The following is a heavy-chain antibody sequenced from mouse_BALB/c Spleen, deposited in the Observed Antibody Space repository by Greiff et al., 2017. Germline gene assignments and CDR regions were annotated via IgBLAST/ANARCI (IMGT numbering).Heavy chain of an antibody. CDR1: GFNIKDYY. Sequence: EVQLQQSGAELVRPGASVKLSCTASGFNIKDYYMHWVKQRPEQGLEWIGWIDPENGDTEYAPKFQGKATMTADTSSNTAYLQLSSLTSEDTAVYYCNYYGSSYWYFDVWGAGTTVTVSS. V-gene: IGHV14-4*02. CDR2: IDPENGDT. CDR3: NYYGSSYWYFDV. J-gene: IGHJ1*01. D-gene: IGHD1-1*01.